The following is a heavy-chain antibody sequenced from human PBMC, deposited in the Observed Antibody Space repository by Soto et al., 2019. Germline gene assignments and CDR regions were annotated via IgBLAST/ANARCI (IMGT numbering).Heavy chain of an antibody. CDR3: ARDLRGWNFDWLAHDAFDI. CDR2: INHSGST. J-gene: IGHJ3*02. CDR1: GGSFSGYY. Sequence: SETLSLTCAVYGGSFSGYYWSWIRQPPGKGLEWIGEINHSGSTNYNPSLKSRVTISVDTSKNQFSLKLSSVTAADTAVYYCARDLRGWNFDWLAHDAFDIWGQGTMVTVSS. D-gene: IGHD3-9*01. V-gene: IGHV4-34*01.